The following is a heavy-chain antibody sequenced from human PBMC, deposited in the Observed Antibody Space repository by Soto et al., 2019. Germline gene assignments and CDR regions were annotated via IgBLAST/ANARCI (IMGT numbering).Heavy chain of an antibody. CDR3: ARAGAAPYYYYGLDV. CDR1: GYTFSAYD. J-gene: IGHJ6*02. CDR2: IRTYNGDT. D-gene: IGHD3-10*01. V-gene: IGHV1-18*01. Sequence: ASVKVSCKTAGYTFSAYDIYWVRQAPGQGLEWMGWIRTYNGDTNYAQKNQTRVTMTTDKSTDTAYMDLRSLTSDDTAIYYCARAGAAPYYYYGLDVWGQGTTVTVSS.